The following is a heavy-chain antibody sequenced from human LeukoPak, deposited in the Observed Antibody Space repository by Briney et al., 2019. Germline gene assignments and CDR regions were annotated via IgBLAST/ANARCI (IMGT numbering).Heavy chain of an antibody. CDR3: ARGPFLEHQYYFDY. D-gene: IGHD3-3*01. CDR1: GGTFSSYA. J-gene: IGHJ4*02. V-gene: IGHV1-69*05. CDR2: TIPIFGTA. Sequence: SSVKVSCKASGGTFSSYAISWVRQAPGQGLEWMGGTIPIFGTANYAQKFQGRVTITTDESTSTAYMELSSLRSEDTAVYYCARGPFLEHQYYFDYWGQGTLVTVSS.